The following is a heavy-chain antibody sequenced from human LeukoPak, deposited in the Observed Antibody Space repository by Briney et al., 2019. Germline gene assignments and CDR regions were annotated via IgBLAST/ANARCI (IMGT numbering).Heavy chain of an antibody. CDR1: GGSIRSSFY. Sequence: PSETLSLTCTVSGGSIRSSFYWGWIRQPPGKGLEWIASISGSISYSGSTYYNPSLKSRVTISVDSSKNQFSLKLSSVTAADTAVYSCARGADGVSSNSRGWFDPWGQGTLVTVSS. V-gene: IGHV4-39*07. CDR3: ARGADGVSSNSRGWFDP. J-gene: IGHJ5*02. CDR2: ISGSISYSGST. D-gene: IGHD2-15*01.